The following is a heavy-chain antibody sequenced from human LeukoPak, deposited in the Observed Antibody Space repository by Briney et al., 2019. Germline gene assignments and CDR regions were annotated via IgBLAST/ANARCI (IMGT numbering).Heavy chain of an antibody. D-gene: IGHD5-12*01. CDR3: ARVATDLYYYYMDV. V-gene: IGHV3-11*04. CDR1: GFTFSDYY. CDR2: ISSSGSTI. J-gene: IGHJ6*03. Sequence: GGSLRLSCAASGFTFSDYYMSWIRQAPGKGLEWVSYISSSGSTIYYADSVKGRFTISRDNAKNSLYLQMNSLRAEDTAVYYCARVATDLYYYYMDVWGKGTTVTVSS.